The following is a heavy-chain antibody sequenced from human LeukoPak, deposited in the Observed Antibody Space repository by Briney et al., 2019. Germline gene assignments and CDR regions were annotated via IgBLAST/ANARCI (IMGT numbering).Heavy chain of an antibody. D-gene: IGHD3-10*01. CDR3: ATNILVRDIINWFDP. CDR2: INPNSGGT. J-gene: IGHJ5*02. V-gene: IGHV1-2*02. CDR1: GYTFTGYY. Sequence: GASVKVSCKASGYTFTGYYMHWVRQAPGQGLEWMGWINPNSGGTNYAQKFRGRVTMTRDTSISTAYMELSRLRYDDTAVYYCATNILVRDIINWFDPWGQGTLVTVSS.